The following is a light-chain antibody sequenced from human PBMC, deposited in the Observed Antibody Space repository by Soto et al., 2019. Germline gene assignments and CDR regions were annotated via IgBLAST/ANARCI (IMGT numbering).Light chain of an antibody. CDR2: GAS. Sequence: EAVLTQSPATLSVSPGERATLSCRASQSVATNLAWYQQRPGQAPRLLIYGASKRAIGLPARFSGSGSGTEFTLTIPSLQSEDFAVYYCQQYNNWPQTVGQGTKVDSK. V-gene: IGKV3-15*01. J-gene: IGKJ1*01. CDR3: QQYNNWPQT. CDR1: QSVATN.